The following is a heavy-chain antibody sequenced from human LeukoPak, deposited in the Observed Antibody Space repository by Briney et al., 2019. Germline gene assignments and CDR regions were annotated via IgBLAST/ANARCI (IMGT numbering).Heavy chain of an antibody. D-gene: IGHD3-16*01. CDR2: ITGSGAVT. CDR1: GFTFSNYA. V-gene: IGHV3-23*01. J-gene: IGHJ1*01. Sequence: GGSLRLSCAASGFTFSNYAMTWVRQAPGKGLAWVSTITGSGAVTYYADSVEGRFTISRDNSKKTLYLHMNSLRAEDTAVYYCAKDGGLIWHWGQGTLVTVSS. CDR3: AKDGGLIWH.